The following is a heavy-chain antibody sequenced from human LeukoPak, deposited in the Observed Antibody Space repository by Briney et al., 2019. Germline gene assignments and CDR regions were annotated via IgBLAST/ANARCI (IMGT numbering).Heavy chain of an antibody. CDR3: ARVFPQEWELLSYFDY. CDR2: INPNSGGT. V-gene: IGHV1-2*02. D-gene: IGHD1-26*01. CDR1: GYTFTGYY. J-gene: IGHJ4*02. Sequence: ASVKVSCKASGYTFTGYYMHWVRQAPGQGLEWMGWINPNSGGTNYAQKFQGRVTMTRDTSISTAYMELSRLRSDDTAVYYCARVFPQEWELLSYFDYWGQGTLVTASS.